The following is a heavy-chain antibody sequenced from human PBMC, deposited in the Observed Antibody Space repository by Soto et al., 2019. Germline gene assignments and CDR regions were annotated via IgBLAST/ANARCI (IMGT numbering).Heavy chain of an antibody. V-gene: IGHV4-4*07. D-gene: IGHD3-22*01. CDR3: ARERDYYDSSGYAFDY. CDR2: IYTSGST. Sequence: SETLSLTCTVPGGSISSYYWSWIRQPAGKGLEWIGRIYTSGSTNYNPSLKSRVTMSVDTSKNQFSLKLSSVTAADTAVYYCARERDYYDSSGYAFDYWGQGTLVTVSS. J-gene: IGHJ4*02. CDR1: GGSISSYY.